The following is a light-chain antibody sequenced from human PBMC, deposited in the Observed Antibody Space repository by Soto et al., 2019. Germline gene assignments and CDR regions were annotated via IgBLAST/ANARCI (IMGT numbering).Light chain of an antibody. CDR3: QSYDTSLPGLL. V-gene: IGLV2-8*01. CDR2: AND. J-gene: IGLJ2*01. Sequence: QSALTQPPSASGSLGQSVTFSCTGTSSDVGGYNYVSWYQQHPGKAPKLLIYANDNRPSGVPQRFSGSKSGTSASLAITGLQTEDEAYYYCQSYDTSLPGLLFGVGTKLTVL. CDR1: SSDVGGYNY.